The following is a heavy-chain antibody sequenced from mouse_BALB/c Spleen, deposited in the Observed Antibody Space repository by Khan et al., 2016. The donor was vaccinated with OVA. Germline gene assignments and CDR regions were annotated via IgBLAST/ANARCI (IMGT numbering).Heavy chain of an antibody. CDR1: GFSLTSYG. J-gene: IGHJ1*01. CDR2: IWGDGNT. Sequence: QVQLKESGPGLVAPSQSLSITCTVSGFSLTSYGVSWVRQPPGKGLEWLGIIWGDGNTNYHSALRSRLIISKDNSQSQVFLRLNSLQTDDTATYYCAKPAHYWYSDVWGAGTTVTVSS. V-gene: IGHV2-3*01. CDR3: AKPAHYWYSDV.